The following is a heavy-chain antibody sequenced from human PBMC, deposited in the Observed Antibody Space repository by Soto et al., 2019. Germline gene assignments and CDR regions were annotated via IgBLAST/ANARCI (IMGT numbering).Heavy chain of an antibody. V-gene: IGHV3-9*01. J-gene: IGHJ4*02. CDR1: GFTFDDYA. CDR2: LGWNSGTI. D-gene: IGHD6-19*01. Sequence: ESGGGLVQPGKSLRLSCAASGFTFDDYAMHWVRQVPGKGLEWVSGLGWNSGTIDYADSVKGRFTISRDNAKNSLHLQMNSLKPEDTAFYYCAKAESSGWYYSLDYWGQGTLVTVSS. CDR3: AKAESSGWYYSLDY.